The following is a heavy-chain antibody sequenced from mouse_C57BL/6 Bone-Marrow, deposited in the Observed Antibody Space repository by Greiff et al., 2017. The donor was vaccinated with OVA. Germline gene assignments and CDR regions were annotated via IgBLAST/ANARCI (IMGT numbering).Heavy chain of an antibody. Sequence: EVKLMESEGGLVQPGSSMKLSCTASGFTFSDYYMAWVRQVPEKGLEWVANINYDGSSTFYLDSLKSRFIISRDNAKNILYLQMSSLKSEDTATYYCARVIYYYYFDYWGQGTTLTVSS. CDR3: ARVIYYYYFDY. V-gene: IGHV5-16*01. CDR2: INYDGSST. D-gene: IGHD1-1*01. CDR1: GFTFSDYY. J-gene: IGHJ2*01.